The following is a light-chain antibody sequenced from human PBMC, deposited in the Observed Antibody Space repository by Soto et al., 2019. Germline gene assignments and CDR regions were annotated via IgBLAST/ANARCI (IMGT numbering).Light chain of an antibody. J-gene: IGKJ5*01. CDR2: DAS. Sequence: EIVLTQSQPTLSLSPGERTSLXCRASQSVSSYLAWYQQKPGQAPRLLIYDASNRATGIPARFSGSGSGTDFTLTISSLEPEDFAVYYCQQRSNWLITFGQGTRLEI. CDR1: QSVSSY. CDR3: QQRSNWLIT. V-gene: IGKV3-11*01.